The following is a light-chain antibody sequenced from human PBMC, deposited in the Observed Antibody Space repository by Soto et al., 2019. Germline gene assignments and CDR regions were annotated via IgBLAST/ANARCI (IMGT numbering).Light chain of an antibody. Sequence: EIVITQSQATLSVSPGEGATLSCRASQSVSSKLALYQQKPGQAPRLLIYGASTRATGIPARFSGSGSGTEFTLIISSLQSEHSAVYYCQQYNSWLWTFGQGT. CDR1: QSVSSK. CDR3: QQYNSWLWT. CDR2: GAS. V-gene: IGKV3-15*01. J-gene: IGKJ1*01.